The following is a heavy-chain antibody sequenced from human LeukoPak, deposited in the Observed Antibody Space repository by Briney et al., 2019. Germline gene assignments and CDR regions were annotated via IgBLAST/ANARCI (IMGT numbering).Heavy chain of an antibody. CDR3: ARVGSLYYFDY. CDR1: GGSFSGYS. V-gene: IGHV4-34*10. Sequence: SETLSLTCAVYGGSFSGYSWNWIRQPPGKGLEWIGEINHSGSINYNPSLKSRVTMSVDTSKNQFSLTLNSVTAADTAVYYCARVGSLYYFDYWGQGTLVTVSS. J-gene: IGHJ4*02. CDR2: INHSGSI.